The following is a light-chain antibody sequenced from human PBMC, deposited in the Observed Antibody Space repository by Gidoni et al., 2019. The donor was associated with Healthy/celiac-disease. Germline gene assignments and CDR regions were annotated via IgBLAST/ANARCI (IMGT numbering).Light chain of an antibody. Sequence: SYVLTQPPSVSVAPGKTARITCGGNNIGSKSVHWYQQKPGQAPVLVIYYDSDRPSGIPERFSGSNSGNTATLTISRVEAGDEADYYCQVWDSSSDHAVFGGGTQRTVL. CDR2: YDS. V-gene: IGLV3-21*04. CDR1: NIGSKS. CDR3: QVWDSSSDHAV. J-gene: IGLJ7*01.